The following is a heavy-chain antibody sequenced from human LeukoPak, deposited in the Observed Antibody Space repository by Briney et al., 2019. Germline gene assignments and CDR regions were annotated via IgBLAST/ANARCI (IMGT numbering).Heavy chain of an antibody. CDR3: ARDNSLPPYYYYYMDV. J-gene: IGHJ6*03. Sequence: PGGSLRLSCKASGFTFSSYGMHWVRQAPGKGLEWVAVISYDGNNKYYADSVKGRFTISRDNSKNTLHLQMNSLRAEDTAVYYCARDNSLPPYYYYYMDVWGKGTTVTVSS. V-gene: IGHV3-30*03. D-gene: IGHD4-23*01. CDR2: ISYDGNNK. CDR1: GFTFSSYG.